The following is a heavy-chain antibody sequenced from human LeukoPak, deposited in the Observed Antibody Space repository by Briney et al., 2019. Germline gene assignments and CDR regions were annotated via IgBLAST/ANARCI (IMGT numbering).Heavy chain of an antibody. Sequence: ASVKVSCKASGGTFSSYAISWVRQAPGQGLEWMGIINPSGGSTSYAQKFQGRVTMTRDTSTSTVYMELSSLRSEDTAVYYCAREGYYDSSGYFDYWGQGTLVTVSS. CDR2: INPSGGST. CDR3: AREGYYDSSGYFDY. CDR1: GGTFSSYA. D-gene: IGHD3-22*01. V-gene: IGHV1-46*01. J-gene: IGHJ4*02.